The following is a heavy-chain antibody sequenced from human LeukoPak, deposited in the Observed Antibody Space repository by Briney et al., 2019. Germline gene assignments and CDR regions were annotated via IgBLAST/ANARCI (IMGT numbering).Heavy chain of an antibody. CDR3: TRDNSVLRYFDWLLYGESFDY. Sequence: GRSLRLSCTASGFTFGDYAMSWVRQAPGKGLEWVGFIRSKAYGGTTEYAASVKGRFTISRDDSKSIAYLQMNSLKTEDTAVYYCTRDNSVLRYFDWLLYGESFDYWGQGTLVTVSS. J-gene: IGHJ4*02. V-gene: IGHV3-49*04. CDR2: IRSKAYGGTT. D-gene: IGHD3-9*01. CDR1: GFTFGDYA.